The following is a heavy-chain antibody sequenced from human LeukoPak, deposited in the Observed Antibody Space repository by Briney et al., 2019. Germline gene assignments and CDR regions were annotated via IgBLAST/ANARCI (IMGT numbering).Heavy chain of an antibody. CDR2: ISANNGDT. CDR1: GYTFTSYG. CDR3: ARSIGLRYFDWLPEYY. V-gene: IGHV1-18*01. D-gene: IGHD3-9*01. Sequence: GASVTVSCKASGYTFTSYGIAWVRQAPGQGLQWMGWISANNGDTSYSQKLQGRVTMTTDTSTNTAYMELRSLTSDDTAVYYCARSIGLRYFDWLPEYYWGQGTLVTVSS. J-gene: IGHJ4*02.